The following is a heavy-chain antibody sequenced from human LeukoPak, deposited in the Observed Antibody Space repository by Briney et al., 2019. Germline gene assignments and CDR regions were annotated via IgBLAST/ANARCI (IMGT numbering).Heavy chain of an antibody. CDR2: IYDSGST. CDR3: ARGPTMDYDILIGYYRFDY. CDR1: VGPPSSYN. V-gene: IGHV4-59*12. D-gene: IGHD3-9*01. J-gene: IGHJ4*02. Sequence: PSETLSLTCTLPVGPPSSYNWSCIRPTPGGGLWWIGFIYDSGSTYYNPTLKSRVTISEDTSTNQFSLKLSSVTAADTAVYYCARGPTMDYDILIGYYRFDYWGQGTLVTVSS.